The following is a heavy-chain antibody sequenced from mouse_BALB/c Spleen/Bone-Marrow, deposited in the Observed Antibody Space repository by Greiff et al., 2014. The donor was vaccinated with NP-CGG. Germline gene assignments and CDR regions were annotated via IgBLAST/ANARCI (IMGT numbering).Heavy chain of an antibody. V-gene: IGHV14-3*02. CDR2: IDPANSNT. Sequence: VQLQQSGAELVKPGASVKLSCTASGFNIKDTYIYWVKQRPEQGLEWVGRIDPANSNTKYDPKFQGKATIAADTSSNTAYLQLSSLTSEDTAVYYCSRGYYDYLFALDYWGHGTSVTVSS. CDR1: GFNIKDTY. CDR3: SRGYYDYLFALDY. D-gene: IGHD5-5*01. J-gene: IGHJ4*01.